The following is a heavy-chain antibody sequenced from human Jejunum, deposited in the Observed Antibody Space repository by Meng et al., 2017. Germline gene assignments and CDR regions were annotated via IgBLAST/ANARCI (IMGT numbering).Heavy chain of an antibody. D-gene: IGHD5-18*01. CDR3: AGGRGGYGYDAFDI. Sequence: GESLKISCAASGFSSYWMHWVRQGPGKGLEWVSRLNTDGRITFYADSVKGRFTISRDNAKNTVYLQMDSLTAEDTAVYYCAGGRGGYGYDAFDIWGQGTMVTVSS. CDR2: LNTDGRIT. J-gene: IGHJ3*02. CDR1: GFSSYW. V-gene: IGHV3-74*01.